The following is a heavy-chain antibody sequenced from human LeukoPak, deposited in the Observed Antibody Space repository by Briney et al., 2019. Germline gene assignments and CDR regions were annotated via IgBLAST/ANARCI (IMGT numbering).Heavy chain of an antibody. CDR2: ISWDGGST. CDR3: AKDKGAAAGTAEYYFDY. V-gene: IGHV3-43D*03. D-gene: IGHD6-13*01. CDR1: GFTFDDYA. J-gene: IGHJ4*02. Sequence: GGSLRLSCAASGFTFDDYAMHWVRQAPGKGLEWVSLISWDGGSTYYADSVKGRFTISRDNSKNSLYLQMNSLRAEDTALYYCAKDKGAAAGTAEYYFDYWGQGTLVTVSS.